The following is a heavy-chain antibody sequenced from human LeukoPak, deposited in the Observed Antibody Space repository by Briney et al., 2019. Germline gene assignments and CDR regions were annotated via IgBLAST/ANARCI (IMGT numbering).Heavy chain of an antibody. D-gene: IGHD5-24*01. CDR2: IYYSGST. J-gene: IGHJ4*02. CDR1: GGSISSSSYY. V-gene: IGHV4-39*07. CDR3: ARTPQMATIDY. Sequence: SEALSLTCTVSGGSISSSSYYWGWIRQPPGKGLEWIGSIYYSGSTYCNPSLKSRVTISVDTSKNQFSLKLSSVTAADTAVYYCARTPQMATIDYWGQGTLVTVSS.